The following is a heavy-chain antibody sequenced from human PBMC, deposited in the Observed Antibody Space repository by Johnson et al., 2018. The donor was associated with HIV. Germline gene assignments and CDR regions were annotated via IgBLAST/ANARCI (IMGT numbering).Heavy chain of an antibody. D-gene: IGHD6-19*01. V-gene: IGHV3-30*02. CDR2: IRYDGSNK. CDR1: GFTFSSYG. Sequence: LRLSCAASGFTFSSYGMHWVRQAPGKGLEWVAFIRYDGSNKYYADSVKGRFTISRDNSKNTLYLQMNSLRAEDTAVYYCARAGAVGFDAFDIWGQGTMVTVSS. J-gene: IGHJ3*02. CDR3: ARAGAVGFDAFDI.